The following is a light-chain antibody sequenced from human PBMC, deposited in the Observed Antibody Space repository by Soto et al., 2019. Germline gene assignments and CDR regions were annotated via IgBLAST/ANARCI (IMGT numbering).Light chain of an antibody. CDR1: HSVPTNY. CDR3: QDYGSSAWT. CDR2: GAS. V-gene: IGKV3-20*01. Sequence: EIVLTQSPVTLSLSPFERVTLSFRASHSVPTNYLAWYQQKPGQSPRLLIYGASTRATGIPERFSGSGSGTDFTLTISRLEPEDFAVYYCQDYGSSAWTFGQGTKVDIK. J-gene: IGKJ1*01.